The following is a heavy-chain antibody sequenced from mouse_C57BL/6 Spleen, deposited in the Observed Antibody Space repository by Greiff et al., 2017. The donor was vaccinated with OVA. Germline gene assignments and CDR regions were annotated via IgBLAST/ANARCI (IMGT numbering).Heavy chain of an antibody. J-gene: IGHJ2*01. V-gene: IGHV5-4*01. CDR2: ISDGGSYT. Sequence: EVKLVESGGGLEKPGGSLKLSCAASGFTFSSYAMSWVRQTPEKRLEWVATISDGGSYTYYPDNVKGRFTISRDNAKNNLYLQMSHLKSEDTAMYYCARDDTTVVASFDYWGQGTTLAVSS. CDR1: GFTFSSYA. CDR3: ARDDTTVVASFDY. D-gene: IGHD1-1*01.